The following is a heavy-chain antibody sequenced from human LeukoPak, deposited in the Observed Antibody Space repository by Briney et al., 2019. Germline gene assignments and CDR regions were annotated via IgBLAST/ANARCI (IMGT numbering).Heavy chain of an antibody. CDR3: AKDGAWLRFDD. CDR2: INWNGGNT. J-gene: IGHJ4*02. D-gene: IGHD5-12*01. Sequence: GGSLRLSCAASGFTFDDYGMTWVRQAPGKGLEWVSGINWNGGNTGYADSVKGRFTISRDDFRNTVYLQMRNLRADDTAVYYCAKDGAWLRFDDWGQGILVTVSS. V-gene: IGHV3-20*04. CDR1: GFTFDDYG.